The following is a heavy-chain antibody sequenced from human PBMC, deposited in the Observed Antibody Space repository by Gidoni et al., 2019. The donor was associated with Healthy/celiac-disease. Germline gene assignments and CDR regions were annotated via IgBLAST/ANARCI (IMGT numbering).Heavy chain of an antibody. CDR1: VYTFTGYY. Sequence: QVQLVQSGAELTQLGAPAKVSCKAPVYTFTGYYMHWVRQAPGQGLEWMGWINPNSGGTNYAQKFQGRVTMTRDTSISTAYMELSRLRSDDTAVYYCAREEVLIVGADYWGQGTLVTVSS. D-gene: IGHD1-26*01. CDR2: INPNSGGT. V-gene: IGHV1-2*02. CDR3: AREEVLIVGADY. J-gene: IGHJ4*02.